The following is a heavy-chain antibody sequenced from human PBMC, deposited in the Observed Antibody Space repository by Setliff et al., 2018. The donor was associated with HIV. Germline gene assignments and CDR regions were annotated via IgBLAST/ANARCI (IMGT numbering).Heavy chain of an antibody. Sequence: GGSLRLPCAASGFIFSSKWLHWVRQVPGKGLVWVSRIDTDGSITSYADSVKGRFTISRDNAKSTLYLQMNNLRAEDTALYYCATDVAGKYDYWGQGTLVTVSS. CDR3: ATDVAGKYDY. J-gene: IGHJ4*02. V-gene: IGHV3-74*01. D-gene: IGHD2-15*01. CDR2: IDTDGSIT. CDR1: GFIFSSKW.